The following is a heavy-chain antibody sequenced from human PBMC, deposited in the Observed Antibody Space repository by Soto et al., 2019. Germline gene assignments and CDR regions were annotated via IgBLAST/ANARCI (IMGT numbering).Heavy chain of an antibody. J-gene: IGHJ6*02. V-gene: IGHV5-10-1*01. D-gene: IGHD1-1*01. Sequence: GESLKISCKGSGYSFTSYWISWVRQMPGKGLEWMGRIDPSDSYTKYSPSFQGHVTISADKSISTAYLQWRSLKASDTAMYYCASNKNWKDYYGMDVWGQGTTVTVSS. CDR3: ASNKNWKDYYGMDV. CDR1: GYSFTSYW. CDR2: IDPSDSYT.